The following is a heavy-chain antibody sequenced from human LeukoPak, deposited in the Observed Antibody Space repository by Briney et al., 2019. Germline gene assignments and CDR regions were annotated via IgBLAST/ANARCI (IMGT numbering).Heavy chain of an antibody. Sequence: GGSLRLSCAASGFTFSTYSMNWVRQAPGEGLEWVSFISSSSEYIYYADSVKGRFIISRDNAKNSLYLQVNSLRAEDTAVYYCARVQTPCYGGDEIAYWGQGTLVSVSS. D-gene: IGHD3-16*01. CDR1: GFTFSTYS. CDR3: ARVQTPCYGGDEIAY. CDR2: ISSSSEYI. J-gene: IGHJ4*02. V-gene: IGHV3-21*01.